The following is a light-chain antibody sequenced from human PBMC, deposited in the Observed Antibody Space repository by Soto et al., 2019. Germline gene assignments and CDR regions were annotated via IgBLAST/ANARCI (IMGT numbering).Light chain of an antibody. CDR3: QQYNNWPIT. CDR2: GPS. V-gene: IGKV3-15*01. Sequence: EIVLTQSPGTLSLSPGERATLSCRASQSVSSSYLAWYRQRPGQAPRLLIYGPSSRALTTPARFDGSESGTEFNLTISRLQSDEFAVYLCQQYNNWPITFGQGTRVEIK. CDR1: QSVSSSY. J-gene: IGKJ5*01.